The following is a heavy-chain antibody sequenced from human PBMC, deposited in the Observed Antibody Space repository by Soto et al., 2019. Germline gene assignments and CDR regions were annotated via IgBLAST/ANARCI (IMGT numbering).Heavy chain of an antibody. D-gene: IGHD6-13*01. CDR3: ARGLGSSSWPDHDAFDI. V-gene: IGHV1-8*01. J-gene: IGHJ3*02. CDR2: MNPNSGNT. CDR1: GYTFTSYD. Sequence: GASVKVSCKASGYTFTSYDINWVRQATGQGLEWMGWMNPNSGNTGYAQKFQGRVTMTRNTSISTAYMELSSLRSEDTAVYYCARGLGSSSWPDHDAFDIWCQGTMVTVSS.